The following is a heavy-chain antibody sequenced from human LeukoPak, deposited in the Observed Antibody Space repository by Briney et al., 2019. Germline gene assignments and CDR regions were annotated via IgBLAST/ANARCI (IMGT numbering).Heavy chain of an antibody. J-gene: IGHJ3*02. CDR3: ARSRGYCSGGSCYAAFDI. CDR1: GGSFSGYY. CDR2: INHSGST. V-gene: IGHV4-34*01. D-gene: IGHD2-15*01. Sequence: SETLSLTCAVHGGSFSGYYWSWIRQPPGKGLEWIGEINHSGSTNYNPSLKSRVTISVDTSKNQFSLKLSSVTAADTAVYYCARSRGYCSGGSCYAAFDIWGQGTMVTVSS.